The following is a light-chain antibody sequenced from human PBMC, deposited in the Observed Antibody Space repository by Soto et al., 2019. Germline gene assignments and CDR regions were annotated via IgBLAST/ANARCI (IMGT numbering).Light chain of an antibody. J-gene: IGLJ1*01. CDR3: QVFGRSLGGFFV. Sequence: QSVLTQPPSVSGAPGQRVTISCTGSNSNIGAGFDVHWYQQFPGTAPKLLIFGNTNRPSGVPDRFSCSKSGTSASLAITGLQAWDGAYYLCQVFGRSLGGFFVLGTGTKLTVL. V-gene: IGLV1-40*01. CDR2: GNT. CDR1: NSNIGAGFD.